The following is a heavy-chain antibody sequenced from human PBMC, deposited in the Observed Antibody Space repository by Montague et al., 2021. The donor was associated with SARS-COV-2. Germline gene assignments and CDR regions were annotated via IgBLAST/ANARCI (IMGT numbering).Heavy chain of an antibody. Sequence: SETLSLTCTVYGGSISSYYWSWIRQPPGKGLEWIGYINHSGSTNYNPSLKSGVTISVDTSKNQFSLKLSSVTAADTAVYYCARGSGWMGKAFDLWGQGTMVTVSS. J-gene: IGHJ3*01. CDR2: INHSGST. CDR3: ARGSGWMGKAFDL. D-gene: IGHD6-19*01. CDR1: GGSISSYY. V-gene: IGHV4-59*01.